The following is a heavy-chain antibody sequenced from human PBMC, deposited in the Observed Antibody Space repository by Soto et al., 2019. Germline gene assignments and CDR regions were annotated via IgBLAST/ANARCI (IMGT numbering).Heavy chain of an antibody. CDR1: GYTLTSYD. CDR3: ARGRLGRSKPHNDY. J-gene: IGHJ4*02. V-gene: IGHV1-8*01. Sequence: ASVKVSCKASGYTLTSYDINWLRQATRQGLEWLGWMNPNRGNTSYAQKFQGRVTMTRNTSISTAYMELSSLRSEDTAVYYCARGRLGRSKPHNDYWGQGTLVTVSS. CDR2: MNPNRGNT. D-gene: IGHD2-15*01.